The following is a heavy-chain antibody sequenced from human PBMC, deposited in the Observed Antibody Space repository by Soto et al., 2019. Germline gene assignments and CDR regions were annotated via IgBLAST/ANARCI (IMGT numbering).Heavy chain of an antibody. CDR1: GDSIGTYN. Sequence: QVQLQASGPGLVKPSDTLSLTCTVSGDSIGTYNWGWIRQPPGKRLEWIGYIYSNGGTSYNPALKSRGTIAAATSTKQFSLRLRCVTVADTAVYYCGIQGIGALRGLVDVLGQGHRVNVSS. D-gene: IGHD1-26*01. CDR2: IYSNGGT. J-gene: IGHJ6*02. CDR3: GIQGIGALRGLVDV. V-gene: IGHV4-59*08.